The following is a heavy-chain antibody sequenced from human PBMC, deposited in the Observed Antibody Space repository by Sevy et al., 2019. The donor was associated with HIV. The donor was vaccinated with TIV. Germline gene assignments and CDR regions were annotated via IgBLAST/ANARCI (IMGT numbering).Heavy chain of an antibody. CDR1: GFTFNIYA. Sequence: WGSLRLSCAASGFTFNIYAMSWVRQAPGKGLEWLSDYSGGGDGTDYADSVKGRFTISGDNSRNTLYLQMNSLRAEDTAVYYCAKRPYYYYNSDGHLVSSTDEADYWGQGTLVTVSS. J-gene: IGHJ4*02. D-gene: IGHD3-22*01. V-gene: IGHV3-23*01. CDR2: YSGGGDGT. CDR3: AKRPYYYYNSDGHLVSSTDEADY.